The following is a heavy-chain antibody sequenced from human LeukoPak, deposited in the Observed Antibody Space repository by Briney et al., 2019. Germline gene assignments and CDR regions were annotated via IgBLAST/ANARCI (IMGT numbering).Heavy chain of an antibody. V-gene: IGHV3-23*01. CDR3: AKLNLGEMAYFDS. Sequence: PGESLRLSCAASGFTFSDYSMNWVRQAPGKGLEWVSSISVGGGDTFTADSVKGRFTITRENSKNTLYLQMMGLRVEDTAIYYCAKLNLGEMAYFDSWGQGILVTVSS. CDR2: ISVGGGDT. D-gene: IGHD2-21*01. J-gene: IGHJ4*02. CDR1: GFTFSDYS.